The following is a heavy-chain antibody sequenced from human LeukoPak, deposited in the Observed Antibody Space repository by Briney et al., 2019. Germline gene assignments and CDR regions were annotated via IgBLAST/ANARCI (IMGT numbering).Heavy chain of an antibody. CDR3: IRDFRSADL. J-gene: IGHJ5*02. V-gene: IGHV3-74*01. CDR2: IYVDGRTT. CDR1: GFTFSNYW. Sequence: GGSLRLSCVAPGFTFSNYWMHWVRQPPGKGLVWVSRIYVDGRTTNYADSVKGRFTISRDNAKNTVYLEMNSLSVEDTATYYCIRDFRSADLWGQGTLVTVTS.